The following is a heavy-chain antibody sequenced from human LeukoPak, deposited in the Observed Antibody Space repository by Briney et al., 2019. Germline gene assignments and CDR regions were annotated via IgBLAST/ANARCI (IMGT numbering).Heavy chain of an antibody. V-gene: IGHV4-34*01. CDR3: ARELIMAARMIDY. CDR2: INHSGST. Sequence: SETLSLTCAAYGGSFSGYYWSWIRQPPGKGLEWIGEINHSGSTNYNPSLKSRVTISVDTSKNQFSLKLSSVTAADTAVYYCARELIMAARMIDYWGQGTLVTVSS. J-gene: IGHJ4*02. CDR1: GGSFSGYY. D-gene: IGHD6-6*01.